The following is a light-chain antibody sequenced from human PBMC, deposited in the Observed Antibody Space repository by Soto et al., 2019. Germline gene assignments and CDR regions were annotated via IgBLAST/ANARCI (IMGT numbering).Light chain of an antibody. J-gene: IGKJ1*01. CDR2: GAS. CDR3: QQYGSSPRT. Sequence: EIVLTQSPGTLSVSPGERATLSCRASQSVSSNLAWYQQKPGQAPRLLIYGASTRATGIPARFSGSGSGTDFTLTISSLEPEDFAVYYCQQYGSSPRTFGQGTKVDIK. CDR1: QSVSSN. V-gene: IGKV3-20*01.